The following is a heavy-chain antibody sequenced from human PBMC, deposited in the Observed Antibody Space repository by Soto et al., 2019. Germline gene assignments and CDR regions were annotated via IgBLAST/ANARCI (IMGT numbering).Heavy chain of an antibody. CDR2: IWYGGTT. V-gene: IGHV3-33*01. J-gene: IGHJ6*02. D-gene: IGHD2-8*01. Sequence: QEVLVESGGGVVRPGNSLRLSCVTSGIIFEAHAFHWVRQAPGKGLKWVALIWYGGTTYYEDSVQGRFSISRDNSRKTVFLQMNHLRPDDSGVYYCVRARNNADKRLDVWGQGTTVSVSS. CDR3: VRARNNADKRLDV. CDR1: GIIFEAHA.